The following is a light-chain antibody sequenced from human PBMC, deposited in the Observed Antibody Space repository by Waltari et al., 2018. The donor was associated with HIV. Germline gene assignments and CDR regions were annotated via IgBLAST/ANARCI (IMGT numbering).Light chain of an antibody. Sequence: DIVMTQSPDSLAVSLGERATINCNSSRNILYSSNNTNFLAWYQHKAGQSPKVLIYWASTRASGVPDRFSGSGSGTDFTLTISSLQAEDVAVYYCQQYYTTPLTFGPGTKVDIK. CDR1: RNILYSSNNTNF. CDR2: WAS. V-gene: IGKV4-1*01. CDR3: QQYYTTPLT. J-gene: IGKJ3*01.